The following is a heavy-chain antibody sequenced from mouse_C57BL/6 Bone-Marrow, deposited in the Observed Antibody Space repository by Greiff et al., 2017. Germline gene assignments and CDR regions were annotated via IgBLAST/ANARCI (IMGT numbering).Heavy chain of an antibody. J-gene: IGHJ1*01. CDR2: IYPRSGST. CDR3: ASPGYSAGSYFYV. D-gene: IGHD2-3*01. CDR1: GYTFTSYG. Sequence: VPLQPSGAALARPGASVKLSCKASGYTFTSYGMSWVKQRTGQGLEWIGEIYPRSGSTYYNGKFKGKATLTADKSSSTAYMELSSLTSAASAVYFCASPGYSAGSYFYVSGSGPAVPVSS. V-gene: IGHV1-81*01.